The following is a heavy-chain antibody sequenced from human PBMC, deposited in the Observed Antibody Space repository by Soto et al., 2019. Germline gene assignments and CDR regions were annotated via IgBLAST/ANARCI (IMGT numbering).Heavy chain of an antibody. CDR3: ARGPGGPDGPGDY. CDR2: INAGNGNT. V-gene: IGHV1-3*01. CDR1: GYTFTSYA. D-gene: IGHD2-15*01. J-gene: IGHJ4*02. Sequence: ASVKVSCKASGYTFTSYAMHWVRQAPGQRLEWMGWINAGNGNTKYSQKFQGRVAITRDTSASTAYMELSSLRSEDTAVYYCARGPGGPDGPGDYWGQGTLVTVSS.